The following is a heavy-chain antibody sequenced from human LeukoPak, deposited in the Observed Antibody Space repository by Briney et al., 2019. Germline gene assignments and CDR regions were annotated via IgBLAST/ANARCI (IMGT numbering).Heavy chain of an antibody. D-gene: IGHD3-10*01. J-gene: IGHJ4*02. V-gene: IGHV4-4*07. CDR2: IYTSGST. CDR3: ARGKRITMVRGVDLFDY. Sequence: SKTLSLTCTVSGGSISSYYWSWIRQPAGKGLEWIGRIYTSGSTNYNPSLKSRVTMSVDTSKNQFSLKLSSVTAADTAVYYCARGKRITMVRGVDLFDYWGQGTLVTVSS. CDR1: GGSISSYY.